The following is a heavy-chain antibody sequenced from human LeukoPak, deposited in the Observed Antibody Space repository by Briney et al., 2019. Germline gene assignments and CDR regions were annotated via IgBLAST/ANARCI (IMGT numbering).Heavy chain of an antibody. V-gene: IGHV3-48*03. J-gene: IGHJ3*02. Sequence: GGSLRLSCAASGFTFSTYEMNWVRQAPGEGLEWISYISSSGTTIYYADSVKGRFTIFRDNAKNSLYLQMNSLRAEDTAVYYCARDQGGAFYYDSSGFSGAFDIWGQGTVVTVSS. CDR3: ARDQGGAFYYDSSGFSGAFDI. CDR2: ISSSGTTI. CDR1: GFTFSTYE. D-gene: IGHD3-22*01.